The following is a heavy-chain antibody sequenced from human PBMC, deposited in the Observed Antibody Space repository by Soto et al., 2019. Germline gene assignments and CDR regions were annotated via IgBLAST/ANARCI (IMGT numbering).Heavy chain of an antibody. CDR2: INPNSGGT. V-gene: IGHV1-2*04. Sequence: ASVKVSCKASGYAFTVYYMHWVLQAPGRGLEWMGWINPNSGGTNYAQKFQGWVTMTRDTSISTAYMELSRLRSDDTAVYYCARGTTIFGPYYYYYMDVWGKGTTVTVSS. CDR3: ARGTTIFGPYYYYYMDV. D-gene: IGHD3-3*01. J-gene: IGHJ6*03. CDR1: GYAFTVYY.